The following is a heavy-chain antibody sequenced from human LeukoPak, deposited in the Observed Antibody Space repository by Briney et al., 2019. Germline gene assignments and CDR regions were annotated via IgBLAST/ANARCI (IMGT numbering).Heavy chain of an antibody. V-gene: IGHV3-74*01. CDR3: VRDGIATGGDFDY. D-gene: IGHD1-14*01. Sequence: GGSLRLSCVASGFTFSSYWMHWVRQAPGKGLAWVSRITSDGSSTTYADSVKGRFTISRDNAKNTLYLQMNSLRAEDTAVYYCVRDGIATGGDFDYWGQGTLVTVSS. CDR1: GFTFSSYW. CDR2: ITSDGSST. J-gene: IGHJ4*02.